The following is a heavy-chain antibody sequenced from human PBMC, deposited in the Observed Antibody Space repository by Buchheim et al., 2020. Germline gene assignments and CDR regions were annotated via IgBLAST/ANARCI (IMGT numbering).Heavy chain of an antibody. CDR1: GFTFSSYG. D-gene: IGHD3-3*01. Sequence: QVQLVESGGSVVQPGRSLRLSCAASGFTFSSYGMHWVRQAPGKGLEWVAIIWYDGTNKYYADSVKGRFTISRDNSKNTLYLQLNSLRGEDTAVYYCARHITIFGVVIPWYYYGMDVWGQGTT. V-gene: IGHV3-33*01. CDR3: ARHITIFGVVIPWYYYGMDV. CDR2: IWYDGTNK. J-gene: IGHJ6*02.